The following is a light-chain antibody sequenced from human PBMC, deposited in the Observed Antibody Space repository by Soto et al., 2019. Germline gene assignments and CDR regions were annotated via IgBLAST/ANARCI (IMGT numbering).Light chain of an antibody. CDR2: TTN. CDR3: AALDASLNGHV. CDR1: SSNIGTSS. Sequence: QSVLTQPHSASGTPGQRVTISCSGSSSNIGTSSVHWFQQLPGTAPKLLISTTNQRPSGVPERFSGSKSGTSASLAISGFQSEHEADYYCAALDASLNGHVFGTGTKVTVL. V-gene: IGLV1-44*01. J-gene: IGLJ1*01.